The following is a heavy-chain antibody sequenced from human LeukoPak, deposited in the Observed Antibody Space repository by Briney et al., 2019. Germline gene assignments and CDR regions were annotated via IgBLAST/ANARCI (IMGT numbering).Heavy chain of an antibody. CDR2: IKRDGSDT. CDR3: ARDSSYCSGGVCFDVFDI. CDR1: GFTFSSYW. V-gene: IGHV3-7*01. D-gene: IGHD2-8*02. J-gene: IGHJ3*02. Sequence: GGSLRLSCAASGFTFSSYWMTWVRQAPGRGLEWVANIKRDGSDTHYLDSLKGRFTISRDNAKSSLSLQMNSLRAEDTGVYYCARDSSYCSGGVCFDVFDIWGQGTMVVVSS.